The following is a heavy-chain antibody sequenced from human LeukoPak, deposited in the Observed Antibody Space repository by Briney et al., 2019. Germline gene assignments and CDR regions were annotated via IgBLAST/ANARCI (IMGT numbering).Heavy chain of an antibody. CDR3: AREISGYSDY. CDR2: INANSGDT. D-gene: IGHD3-22*01. CDR1: GYTFTGDY. J-gene: IGHJ4*02. V-gene: IGHV1-2*02. Sequence: ASVKVSCKASGYTFTGDYMHWGRQAPRQGLEWMGWINANSGDTKYAQKFQGRVTMTRDTSISTAYMELSRLRSDDTVMYYCAREISGYSDYWGQGTLVTVSS.